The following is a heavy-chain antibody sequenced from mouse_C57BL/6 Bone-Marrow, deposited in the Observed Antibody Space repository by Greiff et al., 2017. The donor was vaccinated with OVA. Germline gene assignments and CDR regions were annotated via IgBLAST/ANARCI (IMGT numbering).Heavy chain of an antibody. D-gene: IGHD1-1*01. CDR2: INPSNGGT. Sequence: QVQLQQSGTELVKPGASVKLSCKASGYTFTSYWMHWVKQRPGQGLEWIGNINPSNGGTNYNEKFKSKATLTVDKSSSTAYMQLSSLTSEDSAVYYCAREFYYGSRGGYYFDYWGQGTTLTVSS. V-gene: IGHV1-53*01. CDR1: GYTFTSYW. CDR3: AREFYYGSRGGYYFDY. J-gene: IGHJ2*01.